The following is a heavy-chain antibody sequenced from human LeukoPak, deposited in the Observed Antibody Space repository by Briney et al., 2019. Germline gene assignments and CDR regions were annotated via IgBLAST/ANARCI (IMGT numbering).Heavy chain of an antibody. Sequence: ASVKVSCKASGYTFTGYYMHWVRQAPGQGLEWMGWINPNSGGTNYAQKFQGRVTMTRDTSISTAYMELSRLRSDDTAVYYCARVAHYYGSSGYSYFDYWGQGTLVTVSS. D-gene: IGHD3-22*01. V-gene: IGHV1-2*02. CDR1: GYTFTGYY. CDR3: ARVAHYYGSSGYSYFDY. J-gene: IGHJ4*02. CDR2: INPNSGGT.